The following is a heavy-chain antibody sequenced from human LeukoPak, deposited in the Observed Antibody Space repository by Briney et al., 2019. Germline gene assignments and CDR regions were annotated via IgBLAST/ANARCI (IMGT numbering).Heavy chain of an antibody. J-gene: IGHJ4*02. CDR2: INSDGSDT. V-gene: IGHV3-74*01. CDR1: GFTFSSYL. Sequence: GGSLRLSCAASGFTFSSYLMHWVRQAPGKGLVWVSRINSDGSDTGYADSVKGRFTISRDNAKNSLFLQMNSLRAEDTAVYYCARVRCSSNSCFPDYWGQGTLVTVSS. D-gene: IGHD2-2*01. CDR3: ARVRCSSNSCFPDY.